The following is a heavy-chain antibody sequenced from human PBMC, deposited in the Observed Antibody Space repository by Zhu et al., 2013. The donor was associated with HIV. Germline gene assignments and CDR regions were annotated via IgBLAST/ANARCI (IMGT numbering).Heavy chain of an antibody. CDR1: GYTFTSYG. CDR2: IRAYNGNT. Sequence: QVHLVQSGAEVKKPGASVKVSCKASGYTFTSYGITWVRQAPGQGLEWMGWIRAYNGNTKYVQKFQGRVSMTTDTSTSTAHMELRSLRSDDTAVYYCARTPGTTGVFDYWAREPWSPSPQ. V-gene: IGHV1-18*01. J-gene: IGHJ4*02. CDR3: ARTPGTTGVFDY. D-gene: IGHD1-1*01.